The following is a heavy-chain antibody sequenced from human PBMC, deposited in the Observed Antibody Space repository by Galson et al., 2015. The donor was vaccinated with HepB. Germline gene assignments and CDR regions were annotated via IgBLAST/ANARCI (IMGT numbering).Heavy chain of an antibody. Sequence: SVKVSCKASGYTFSNYAISWVRQAPGQGLEWMGWNSGHNGNTNYAQKFQGRVSMTTDTSTTTAYMELTSLRSDDTAVYYCARILVTLVRGVIIQPRCYFDYWGQGTLVTVSS. CDR1: GYTFSNYA. D-gene: IGHD3-10*01. CDR3: ARILVTLVRGVIIQPRCYFDY. CDR2: NSGHNGNT. J-gene: IGHJ4*02. V-gene: IGHV1-18*01.